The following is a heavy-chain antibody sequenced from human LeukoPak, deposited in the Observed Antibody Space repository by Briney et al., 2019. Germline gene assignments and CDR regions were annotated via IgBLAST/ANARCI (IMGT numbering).Heavy chain of an antibody. V-gene: IGHV4-34*01. CDR3: ARFLRYYYGSGSRRVDY. CDR1: GGSFSGYY. J-gene: IGHJ4*02. CDR2: INHSGST. Sequence: SETLSLTCAVYGGSFSGYYWSWIRQPPGKGLEWIGEINHSGSTNYNPSLKSRVTISVDTSKNQLSLKLSSVTAADTAVYYCARFLRYYYGSGSRRVDYWGQGTLVTVSS. D-gene: IGHD3-10*01.